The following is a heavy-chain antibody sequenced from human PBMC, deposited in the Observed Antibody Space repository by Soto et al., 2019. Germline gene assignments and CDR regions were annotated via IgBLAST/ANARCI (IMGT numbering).Heavy chain of an antibody. J-gene: IGHJ4*02. CDR3: AKEYCTNGVCYDY. CDR2: ISGSGGST. Sequence: EGSLRLSCAASGITFSSYAISWVRQAPGKGLEWVSAISGSGGSTYYADSVKGRFTISRDNSRNTLYLQMNSLRAEDTAVYYCAKEYCTNGVCYDYWGQGTLVTVSS. V-gene: IGHV3-23*01. D-gene: IGHD2-8*01. CDR1: GITFSSYA.